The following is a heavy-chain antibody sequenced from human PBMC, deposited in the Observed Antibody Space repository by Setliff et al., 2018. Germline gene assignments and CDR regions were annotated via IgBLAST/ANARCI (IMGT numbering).Heavy chain of an antibody. V-gene: IGHV4-4*07. CDR1: GGSISNYY. Sequence: LCLTCTVSGGSISNYYWSWIRQPAGKGLEWIGRIYTSGSTNYNPSLKSRVTMSVDTSKNQFSLKLSSVTAADTAVYYCARKGISALSGAFDMWGQGTMVTVSS. J-gene: IGHJ3*02. CDR2: IYTSGST. D-gene: IGHD1-26*01. CDR3: ARKGISALSGAFDM.